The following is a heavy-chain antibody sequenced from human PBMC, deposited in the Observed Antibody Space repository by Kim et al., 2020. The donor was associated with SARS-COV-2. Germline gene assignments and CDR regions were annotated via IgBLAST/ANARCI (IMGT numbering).Heavy chain of an antibody. J-gene: IGHJ4*02. D-gene: IGHD2-2*01. CDR2: ISGGGGAT. CDR1: GFTFSSYA. Sequence: GGSLRLSCAASGFTFSSYAMSWVRQAPGKGLEWVSVISGGGGATYYAGSVKGRFTISRDNSKNALYLQMNSLRAEDMAVYYCAKGESTSCYSVSDYWGQGTLVTVSS. V-gene: IGHV3-23*01. CDR3: AKGESTSCYSVSDY.